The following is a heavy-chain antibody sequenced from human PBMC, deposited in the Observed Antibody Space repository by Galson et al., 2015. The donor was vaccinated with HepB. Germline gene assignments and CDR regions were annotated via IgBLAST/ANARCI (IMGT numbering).Heavy chain of an antibody. CDR2: ISAYNGNT. Sequence: SVKVSCKASGYTFTSYGISWVRQAPGQGLEWMGWISAYNGNTNYAQKLQGRVTMTTDTSTSTAYMELRSLRSDDTAVYYCARGPPDYDSSGYYYVDWGQGTLVTVSS. V-gene: IGHV1-18*01. CDR1: GYTFTSYG. CDR3: ARGPPDYDSSGYYYVD. D-gene: IGHD3-22*01. J-gene: IGHJ4*02.